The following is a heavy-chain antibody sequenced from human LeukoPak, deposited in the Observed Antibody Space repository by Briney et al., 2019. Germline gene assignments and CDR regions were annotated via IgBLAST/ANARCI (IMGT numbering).Heavy chain of an antibody. CDR3: ARDQVVPAAIPGFGWFDP. J-gene: IGHJ5*02. CDR1: GFTFSSYA. V-gene: IGHV3-30-3*01. CDR2: ISYDGSNK. D-gene: IGHD2-2*02. Sequence: PGRSLRLSCAASGFTFSSYAMHWVRQAPGKGLEWVAVISYDGSNKYYADSVKGRFTISRDNSKNTLYLQMNSLRAEDTAVYYCARDQVVPAAIPGFGWFDPWGQGTLVTVSS.